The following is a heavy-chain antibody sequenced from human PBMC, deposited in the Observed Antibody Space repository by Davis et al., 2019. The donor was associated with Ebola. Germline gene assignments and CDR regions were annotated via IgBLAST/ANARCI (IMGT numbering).Heavy chain of an antibody. CDR1: GFTLSDYY. V-gene: IGHV3-11*01. Sequence: GESLKISCAASGFTLSDYYMSWIRQAPGKGLEWVSSIRSSDTTIYHSDPVKGRFTVSRDNAKNSLYLQMNSLRAEDTAVYYCARDKRSSWYGGMDVWGQGTTVTVSS. CDR2: IRSSDTTI. CDR3: ARDKRSSWYGGMDV. J-gene: IGHJ6*02. D-gene: IGHD6-19*01.